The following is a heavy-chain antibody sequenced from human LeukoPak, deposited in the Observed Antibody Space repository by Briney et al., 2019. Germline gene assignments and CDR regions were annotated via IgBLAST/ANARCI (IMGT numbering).Heavy chain of an antibody. J-gene: IGHJ3*02. CDR1: GFTFSSYS. CDR2: ISSSSSYI. V-gene: IGHV3-21*01. CDR3: ARVSGWYNAFDI. Sequence: PGGSLRLSCAASGFTFSSYSMNWVRQAPGKGLEWVSSISSSSSYIYYADSVKGRFTISRDNAKNSLYLQMNSLRAEDTAVYYCARVSGWYNAFDIWGLGTMVTVSS. D-gene: IGHD6-19*01.